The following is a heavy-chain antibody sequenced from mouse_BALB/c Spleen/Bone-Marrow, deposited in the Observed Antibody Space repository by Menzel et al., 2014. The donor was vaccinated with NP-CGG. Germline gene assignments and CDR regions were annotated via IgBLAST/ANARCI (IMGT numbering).Heavy chain of an antibody. V-gene: IGHV5-17*02. D-gene: IGHD4-1*01. CDR3: ARSNWIYYFDY. CDR2: ISSGSSTI. CDR1: GFTFSSFG. Sequence: EVKVEESGGGLVQPGGSRKLSCAASGFTFSSFGMHWVRQAPEKGLEWVAYISSGSSTIYYADTVKGRFTISRDNPKSTLFLQMTSLRSEDTAMYYCARSNWIYYFDYWGQGTTLTVSS. J-gene: IGHJ2*01.